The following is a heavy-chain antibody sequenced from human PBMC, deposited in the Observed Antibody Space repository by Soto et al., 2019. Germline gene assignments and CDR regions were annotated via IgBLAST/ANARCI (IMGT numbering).Heavy chain of an antibody. CDR2: IDRSGSP. CDR1: GGSLSGYY. D-gene: IGHD3-10*01. J-gene: IGHJ4*02. Sequence: QVQLQQWGAGLLKPSETLSLTCAVDGGSLSGYYWSWIRQAPGKGLEWNGEIDRSGSPNYNPSLKSRGPMSGYTSKNPFSLKLTPVTAAGRAVYYCARPTGLGRGVIRDWGQGMLVTVSS. CDR3: ARPTGLGRGVIRD. V-gene: IGHV4-34*02.